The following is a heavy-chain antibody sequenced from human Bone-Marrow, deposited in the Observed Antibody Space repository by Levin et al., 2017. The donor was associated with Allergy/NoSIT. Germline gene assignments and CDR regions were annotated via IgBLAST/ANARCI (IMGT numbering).Heavy chain of an antibody. V-gene: IGHV3-66*02. CDR3: ARGEVNKMGFDY. CDR1: GFTVSSNY. D-gene: IGHD5-24*01. J-gene: IGHJ4*02. Sequence: QSGGSLRLSCAASGFTVSSNYMSWVRQAPGKGLEWVSVIYSGGSTYYADPVKGRFTISRDNSKNTLYLQMNSLRAEDTAVYYCARGEVNKMGFDYWGQGTLVTVSS. CDR2: IYSGGST.